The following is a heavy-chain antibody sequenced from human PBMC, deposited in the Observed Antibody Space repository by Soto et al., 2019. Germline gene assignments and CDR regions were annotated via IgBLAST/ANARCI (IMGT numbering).Heavy chain of an antibody. Sequence: SETLSLTCAVYGGSFSGYYWSWIRQPPGKGLEWIGEINHSGSTNYNPSLKSRVTISVDTSKNQFSLKLSSVTAADTAVYYCARLAGTAHNWFDPWGQGTLVTVSS. CDR3: ARLAGTAHNWFDP. CDR1: GGSFSGYY. V-gene: IGHV4-34*01. J-gene: IGHJ5*02. CDR2: INHSGST. D-gene: IGHD3-10*01.